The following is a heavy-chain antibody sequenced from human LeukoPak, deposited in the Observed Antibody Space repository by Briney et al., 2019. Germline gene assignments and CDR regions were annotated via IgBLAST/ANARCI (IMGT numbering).Heavy chain of an antibody. CDR1: GFTLSTYN. V-gene: IGHV3-21*01. J-gene: IGHJ4*02. CDR3: ARDRDWNSGFDY. D-gene: IGHD1-7*01. CDR2: ISTSSSYI. Sequence: GGSLRLSCAASGFTLSTYNMKWVRQAPRKGLEWVSSISTSSSYIYYADSVKGRFTISRDNARNSLYLQMYSLRAEDTAVYYCARDRDWNSGFDYWGQGTLVTVSS.